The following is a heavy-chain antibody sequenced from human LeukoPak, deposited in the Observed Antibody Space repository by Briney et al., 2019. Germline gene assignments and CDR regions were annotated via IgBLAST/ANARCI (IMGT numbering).Heavy chain of an antibody. CDR2: IYYSGST. J-gene: IGHJ4*02. Sequence: SSKTLSLTCTVSGGSISSYYWSWIRQPPGKGLEWIGYIYYSGSTNYNPSLKSRVTISVDTSKNQFSLKLSSVTAADTAVYYCAREGYGGYFDYWGQGTLVTVSS. CDR1: GGSISSYY. CDR3: AREGYGGYFDY. D-gene: IGHD4-23*01. V-gene: IGHV4-59*01.